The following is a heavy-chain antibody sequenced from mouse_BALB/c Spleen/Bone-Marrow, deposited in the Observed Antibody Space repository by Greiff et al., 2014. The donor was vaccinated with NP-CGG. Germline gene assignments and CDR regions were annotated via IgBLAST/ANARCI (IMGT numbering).Heavy chain of an antibody. J-gene: IGHJ2*01. CDR1: GYAFTSYL. CDR2: INPGSRST. D-gene: IGHD1-1*01. V-gene: IGHV1-54*01. CDR3: ARRTTGVAPFDY. Sequence: VQLQQSGAELARPGTSVKVSCKASGYAFTSYLIEWVKQRPGQGLEWIGVINPGSRSTNYNEKFKGKATLTADKSSSTAYMQLSSLTSDDSAVYFCARRTTGVAPFDYWGQGTTLTVSS.